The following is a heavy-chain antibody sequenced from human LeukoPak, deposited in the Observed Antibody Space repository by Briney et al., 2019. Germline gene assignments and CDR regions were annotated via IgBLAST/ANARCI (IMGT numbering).Heavy chain of an antibody. CDR2: IIPIFGIA. D-gene: IGHD4-17*01. Sequence: ASVNVSCKASGGTFSIYAISWVRQAPGQGLEWMGRIIPIFGIANYAQKFQGRVTITADKSTSTAYMELSSLRSEDTAVYYCASGNGDYVGLLGTYYFDYWGQGTLVTVSS. V-gene: IGHV1-69*04. CDR1: GGTFSIYA. J-gene: IGHJ4*02. CDR3: ASGNGDYVGLLGTYYFDY.